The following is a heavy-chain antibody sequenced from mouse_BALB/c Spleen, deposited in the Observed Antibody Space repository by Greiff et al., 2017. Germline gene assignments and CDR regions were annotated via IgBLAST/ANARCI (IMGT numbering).Heavy chain of an antibody. Sequence: DLVKPGASVKLSCKASGYTFTSYWINWIKQRPGQGLEWLGRIAPGSGSTYYNEMFKGKATLTVDTSSSTAYIQLSSLSSEDSAVYFCARDGNPAWFAYWGQGTLVTVSA. D-gene: IGHD2-1*01. V-gene: IGHV1S41*01. J-gene: IGHJ3*01. CDR2: IAPGSGST. CDR3: ARDGNPAWFAY. CDR1: GYTFTSYW.